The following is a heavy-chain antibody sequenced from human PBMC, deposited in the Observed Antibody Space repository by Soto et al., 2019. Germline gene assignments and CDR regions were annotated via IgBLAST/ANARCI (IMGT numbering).Heavy chain of an antibody. CDR1: GYTFTGYY. V-gene: IGHV1-2*04. CDR2: INPNSGGT. J-gene: IGHJ6*03. Sequence: GASVKVSCKASGYTFTGYYMHWVRQAPGQGLEWMGWINPNSGGTNYAQKFQGWVTISVDTSKNQLSLKLSSVTAADTAVYYCAREGIVVGDYYYYMDVWGKGTTVTVSS. CDR3: AREGIVVGDYYYYMDV. D-gene: IGHD2-2*01.